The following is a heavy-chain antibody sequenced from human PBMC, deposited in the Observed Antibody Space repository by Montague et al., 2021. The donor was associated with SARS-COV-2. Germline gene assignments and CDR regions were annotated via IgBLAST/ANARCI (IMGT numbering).Heavy chain of an antibody. CDR3: VAEWLAIYYFDF. J-gene: IGHJ4*02. CDR1: GGSIRSSTYY. D-gene: IGHD6-19*01. V-gene: IGHV4-39*01. Sequence: SETLSLTCTVAGGSIRSSTYYWGWIRQTPGKGLEWIGCLFYSGSSFYNPSLKSRVTISVDTSKNQFSLRLSSVTAADTAVYYCVAEWLAIYYFDFGGQGTLVAGS. CDR2: LFYSGSS.